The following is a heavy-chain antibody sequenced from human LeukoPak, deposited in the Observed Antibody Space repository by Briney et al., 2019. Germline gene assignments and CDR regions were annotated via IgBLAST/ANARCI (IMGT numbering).Heavy chain of an antibody. Sequence: GGSLRLSCAASGFTFSSYSMNWVRQAPGKGLEWVSYISSSSSTIYYADSVKGRFTISRDNAKNSLYLQMNSLRAEATAVYYCARETGDSSGYYLDYWGQGTLVTVSS. J-gene: IGHJ4*02. CDR1: GFTFSSYS. CDR3: ARETGDSSGYYLDY. CDR2: ISSSSSTI. V-gene: IGHV3-48*04. D-gene: IGHD3-22*01.